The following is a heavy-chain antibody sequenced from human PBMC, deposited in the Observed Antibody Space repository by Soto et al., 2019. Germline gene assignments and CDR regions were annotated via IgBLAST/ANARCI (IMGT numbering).Heavy chain of an antibody. D-gene: IGHD6-25*01. Sequence: EVQLLESGGGLVQPGRSLRLSCAASGFTFSNYAMSWVRQAPGQGLDWVSAISGSGGTTYYADSVKGRFTISRDNSKNTLYLQMNCLRAEGAAVYYCAKFFVETGSNSGWPWSFHYWGQGTLVTVTS. CDR1: GFTFSNYA. V-gene: IGHV3-23*01. CDR3: AKFFVETGSNSGWPWSFHY. J-gene: IGHJ4*02. CDR2: ISGSGGTT.